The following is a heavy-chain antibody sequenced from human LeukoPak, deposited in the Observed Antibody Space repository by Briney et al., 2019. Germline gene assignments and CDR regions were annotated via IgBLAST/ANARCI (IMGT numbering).Heavy chain of an antibody. CDR3: AKEWGYGDYYYYYGMDV. D-gene: IGHD4-17*01. CDR2: ITDSGDST. V-gene: IGHV3-23*01. Sequence: RTGGSLRLSCAASGFTFRSYAMSWVRQAPGKGLEWVSGITDSGDSTYYADSVKGRFTISRDNSKNTLYLQMNSLRAEDTAVYYCAKEWGYGDYYYYYGMDVWGQGTTVTVSS. J-gene: IGHJ6*02. CDR1: GFTFRSYA.